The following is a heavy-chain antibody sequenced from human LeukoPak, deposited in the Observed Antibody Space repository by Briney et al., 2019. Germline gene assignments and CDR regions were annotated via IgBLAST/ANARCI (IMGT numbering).Heavy chain of an antibody. CDR1: GFTFSSHA. D-gene: IGHD3-22*01. Sequence: PGGSLRLSCAASGFTFSSHAMHWVRQAPGKGLEWVAVISYDGSNKYYADSVKGRFTISRDNSKNTLYLQMNSLRAEDTAVYYCARNYYDSSGYEPPDYWGQGTLVTVSS. V-gene: IGHV3-30-3*01. J-gene: IGHJ4*02. CDR2: ISYDGSNK. CDR3: ARNYYDSSGYEPPDY.